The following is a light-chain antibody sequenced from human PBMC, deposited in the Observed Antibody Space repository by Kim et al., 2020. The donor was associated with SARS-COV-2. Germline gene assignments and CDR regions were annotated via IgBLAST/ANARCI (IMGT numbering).Light chain of an antibody. CDR2: EDN. V-gene: IGLV6-57*01. CDR1: SGSIASND. CDR3: QSYDSSNSWV. Sequence: KTVTISCTRSSGSIASNDVQWYQHRPGSSPTTVIYEDNQRPSGVPERFSGSIDSSSNSASLTISGLKTEDEADYYCQSYDSSNSWVFGGGTQMNVL. J-gene: IGLJ3*02.